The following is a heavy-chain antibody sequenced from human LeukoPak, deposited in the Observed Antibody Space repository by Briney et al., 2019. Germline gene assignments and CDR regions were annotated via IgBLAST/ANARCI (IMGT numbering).Heavy chain of an antibody. Sequence: SETLSLTCTVSGGSISISSDYWGWIRQAPGKGLEWIGSIYYHENTYYNSSLKSRVTISVDTSKNQFSLKLSSVTAADTAVYFCARGPYSYDSSGAFDIWGQGTMVTVSS. D-gene: IGHD3-22*01. CDR2: IYYHENT. V-gene: IGHV4-39*01. CDR1: GGSISISSDY. J-gene: IGHJ3*02. CDR3: ARGPYSYDSSGAFDI.